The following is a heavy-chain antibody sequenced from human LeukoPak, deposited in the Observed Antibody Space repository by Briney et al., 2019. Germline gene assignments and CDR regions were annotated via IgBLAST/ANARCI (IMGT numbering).Heavy chain of an antibody. CDR2: INHSGST. D-gene: IGHD3-16*02. CDR3: ARGYYYVWGSYPKYNWFDP. V-gene: IGHV4-34*01. Sequence: SETLSLTCAVYGGSFSGYYWSWIRQPPGKGLEWIGEINHSGSTNYNPSLKSRVTISVDTSKNQFSLKLSSVTAADTAVYYCARGYYYVWGSYPKYNWFDPWGQGTLVTVSS. J-gene: IGHJ5*02. CDR1: GGSFSGYY.